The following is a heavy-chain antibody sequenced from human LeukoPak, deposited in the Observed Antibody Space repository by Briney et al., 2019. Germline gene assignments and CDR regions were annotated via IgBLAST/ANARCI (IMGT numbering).Heavy chain of an antibody. V-gene: IGHV4-31*03. CDR1: GGSISSGGYY. D-gene: IGHD5-24*01. CDR3: ARGGYKPPKAFDI. CDR2: IYYSGST. J-gene: IGHJ3*02. Sequence: PSETLSLTCTASGGSISSGGYYWSWIRQHPGKGLEWIGYIYYSGSTYYNPSLKSRVTISVDTSKNQFSLKLSPVTAADTAVYYCARGGYKPPKAFDIWGQGTMVTVSS.